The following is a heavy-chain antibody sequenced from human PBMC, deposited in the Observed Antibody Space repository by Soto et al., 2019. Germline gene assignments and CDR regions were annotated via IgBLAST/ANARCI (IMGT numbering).Heavy chain of an antibody. D-gene: IGHD2-15*01. CDR1: GFTFSRYS. J-gene: IGHJ4*02. Sequence: PGGSLRLSCAASGFTFSRYSMNWVRQAPGKGLEWVSYISSSSSTIYYADSVKGRFTISRDNAKNSLYLQMNSLRAEDTAVYYCASAYCSGGSCYQGFDYWGQGTLVTVSS. CDR3: ASAYCSGGSCYQGFDY. V-gene: IGHV3-48*01. CDR2: ISSSSSTI.